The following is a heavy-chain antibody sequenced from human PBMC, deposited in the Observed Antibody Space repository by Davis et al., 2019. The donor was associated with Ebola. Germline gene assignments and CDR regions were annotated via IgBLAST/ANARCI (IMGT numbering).Heavy chain of an antibody. CDR1: GFIFSDYY. Sequence: PGGSLRLSCAASGFIFSDYYMSWIRQAPGKGLEWVSYITSSSTYINYADSVKGRFTISRDNSKNTLYLQMNSLRAEDTAVYYCAREMSRFDHWGQGTLVTVSS. V-gene: IGHV3-11*06. CDR2: ITSSSTYI. CDR3: AREMSRFDH. J-gene: IGHJ4*02.